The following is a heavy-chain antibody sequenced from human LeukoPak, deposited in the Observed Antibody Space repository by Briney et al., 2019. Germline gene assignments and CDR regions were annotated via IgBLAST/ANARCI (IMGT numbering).Heavy chain of an antibody. V-gene: IGHV1-2*02. CDR1: GYTFTGYY. CDR3: ARVGSSSGWINFDY. D-gene: IGHD6-19*01. J-gene: IGHJ4*02. CDR2: INPNSGGT. Sequence: ASVKVSCKASGYTFTGYYMHWVRQAPGQGLEWMGWINPNSGGTNYAQKFQGRVTMTRDTSISTVYMELSRLRSDDTAVYYCARVGSSSGWINFDYWGQGTLVTVSS.